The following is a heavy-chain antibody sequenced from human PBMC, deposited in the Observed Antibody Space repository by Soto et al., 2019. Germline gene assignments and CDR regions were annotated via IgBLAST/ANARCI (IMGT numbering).Heavy chain of an antibody. CDR2: MRSKATSYAT. CDR3: TTTLRTHHGYSYGFMGYYYGMDV. CDR1: GFTVSGSA. J-gene: IGHJ6*02. V-gene: IGHV3-73*02. Sequence: EVQLVESGGGLVQPGGSLKLSCAASGFTVSGSAMHWVRQASGKGLEWVGRMRSKATSYATAYAASVKGRFTISRDDSKTTAYLQMNSLKTEDTAVYYCTTTLRTHHGYSYGFMGYYYGMDVWGQGTTVTVSS. D-gene: IGHD5-18*01.